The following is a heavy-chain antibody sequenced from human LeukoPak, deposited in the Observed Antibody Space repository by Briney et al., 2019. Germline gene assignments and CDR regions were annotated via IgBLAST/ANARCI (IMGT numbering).Heavy chain of an antibody. V-gene: IGHV1-46*01. CDR2: INPNGGST. D-gene: IGHD3-22*01. Sequence: ASVKVSCKASGYTFSNYYIHWVRQAPGQGLEWMGIINPNGGSTYYAQKFQNRVTMTRDMSATTVYMELISLRSDDTAVYFCARGRGDSSGYYYYYYYMDVWGKGTTVTISS. J-gene: IGHJ6*03. CDR1: GYTFSNYY. CDR3: ARGRGDSSGYYYYYYYMDV.